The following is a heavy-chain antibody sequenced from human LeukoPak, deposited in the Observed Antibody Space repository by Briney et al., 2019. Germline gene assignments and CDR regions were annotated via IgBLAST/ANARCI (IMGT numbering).Heavy chain of an antibody. Sequence: GSLRLSCAASGFTFSTYSMNWVRQAPGKGLEWIGEINHSGSTNYNPSLKSRVTISVDTSKNQFSLKLSSVTAADTAVYYCARQGYSSSWYVRRRVNYFDYWGQGTLVTVSS. CDR1: GFTFSTYS. D-gene: IGHD6-13*01. J-gene: IGHJ4*02. V-gene: IGHV4-34*01. CDR3: ARQGYSSSWYVRRRVNYFDY. CDR2: INHSGST.